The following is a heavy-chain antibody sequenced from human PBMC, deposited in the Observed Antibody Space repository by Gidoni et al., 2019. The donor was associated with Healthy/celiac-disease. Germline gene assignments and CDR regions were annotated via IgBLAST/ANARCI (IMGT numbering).Heavy chain of an antibody. Sequence: IGEINHSGSTNYNPSLKSRVTISVDTSKNQFSLKLSSVTAADTAVYYCARHSSSWYWDYFDYWGQGTLVTVSS. CDR2: INHSGST. V-gene: IGHV4-34*01. J-gene: IGHJ4*02. CDR3: ARHSSSWYWDYFDY. D-gene: IGHD6-13*01.